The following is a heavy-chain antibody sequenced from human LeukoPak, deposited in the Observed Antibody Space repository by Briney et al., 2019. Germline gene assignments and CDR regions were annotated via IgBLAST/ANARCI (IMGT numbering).Heavy chain of an antibody. V-gene: IGHV1-3*01. CDR3: ARETSEDYDILTGYLS. J-gene: IGHJ5*02. CDR1: GSTFISYA. D-gene: IGHD3-9*01. CDR2: INAGNGNT. Sequence: ASVKVSCKASGSTFISYAMHWVRQAPGQRLEWMGWINAGNGNTKYSQKFQGRVTITRDTSASTAYMELSSLRSEDTAVYYCARETSEDYDILTGYLSWGQGTPVTVSS.